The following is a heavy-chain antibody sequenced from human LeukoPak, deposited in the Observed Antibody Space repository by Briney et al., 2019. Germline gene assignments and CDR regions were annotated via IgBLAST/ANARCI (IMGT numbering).Heavy chain of an antibody. CDR3: ARDSRSGGRAHAFDI. Sequence: SVKVSCKASGGTFSRYAIRWGRQAPGEGVEWMGGIIDMLGTANYAQKLQGRVTITTEEYARTAYMEESSLRPEDTPVYYCARDSRSGGRAHAFDIWGQGTMVTVSS. CDR1: GGTFSRYA. D-gene: IGHD2-15*01. J-gene: IGHJ3*02. CDR2: IIDMLGTA. V-gene: IGHV1-69*05.